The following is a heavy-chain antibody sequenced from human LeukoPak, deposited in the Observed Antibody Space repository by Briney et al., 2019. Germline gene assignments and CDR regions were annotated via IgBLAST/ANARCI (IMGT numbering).Heavy chain of an antibody. D-gene: IGHD1-26*01. CDR3: AKPPHTTDQVGATAFDY. CDR1: GFTFSSYA. CDR2: ISGSGGST. J-gene: IGHJ4*02. V-gene: IGHV3-23*01. Sequence: PGGSLRLSCAASGFTFSSYAMSWVRQAPGKGLEWVSAISGSGGSTYYADSVKGRFTISRDNSKNTLYLQMNSLRAEDTAVYYCAKPPHTTDQVGATAFDYWDQGTLVTVSS.